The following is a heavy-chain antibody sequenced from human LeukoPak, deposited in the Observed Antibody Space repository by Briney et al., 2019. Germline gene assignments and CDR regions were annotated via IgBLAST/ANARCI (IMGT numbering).Heavy chain of an antibody. CDR2: IYYSGST. CDR1: GGSISSTTYY. D-gene: IGHD5-24*01. V-gene: IGHV4-39*01. J-gene: IGHJ3*02. CDR3: ARHVTISGPYDASDI. Sequence: SETLSLTCIVSGGSISSTTYYWGWIRQPPGKGLEWIGSIYYSGSTWYNPSLKSRVTISVDTSKNQFSLKLRSVTAADTAVYYCARHVTISGPYDASDIWGQGTMVTVSP.